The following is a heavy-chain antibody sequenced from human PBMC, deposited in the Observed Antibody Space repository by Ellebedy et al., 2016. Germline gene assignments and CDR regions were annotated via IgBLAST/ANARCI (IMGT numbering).Heavy chain of an antibody. Sequence: SETLSLTCTVSGGSISSYYWSWIRQPPGKGLEWIGSIYHSGSTYYNPSLKSRVTISVDTSKNQFSLKLSSLTAADTAVYYCASRLTWGEPDAFDIWGQGTMVTVSS. V-gene: IGHV4-59*08. CDR1: GGSISSYY. CDR3: ASRLTWGEPDAFDI. CDR2: IYHSGST. J-gene: IGHJ3*02. D-gene: IGHD3-16*01.